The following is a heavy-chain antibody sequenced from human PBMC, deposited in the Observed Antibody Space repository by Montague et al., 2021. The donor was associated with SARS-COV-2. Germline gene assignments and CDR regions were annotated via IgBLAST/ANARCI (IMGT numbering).Heavy chain of an antibody. V-gene: IGHV4-39*01. D-gene: IGHD3-22*01. J-gene: IGHJ3*02. CDR2: IFYSGST. CDR3: ARLPYFYDSTHAFDI. Sequence: SETLSLTCTVSGGSISSSSYYWGWIRQPPGKGLEWIGNIFYSGSTYYNTSLESRVTISVDTSKNQFSLRLSSVTAADTAVYYCARLPYFYDSTHAFDIWGQGTMVTVSS. CDR1: GGSISSSSYY.